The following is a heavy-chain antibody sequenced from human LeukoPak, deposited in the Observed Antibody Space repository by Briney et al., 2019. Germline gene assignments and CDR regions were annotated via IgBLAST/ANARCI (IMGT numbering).Heavy chain of an antibody. J-gene: IGHJ4*02. Sequence: ASVKVSCKASGYTFTSYGISWVRQAPGQGLEWMGWISAYNGNTNYAQKLQGRVTMTTDTSTSTAYMELRSLRSDDTAVYYCARDVSLGYCSSTSCYFVHPSLDYWGQGTLVTVSS. CDR3: ARDVSLGYCSSTSCYFVHPSLDY. CDR1: GYTFTSYG. V-gene: IGHV1-18*01. D-gene: IGHD2-2*01. CDR2: ISAYNGNT.